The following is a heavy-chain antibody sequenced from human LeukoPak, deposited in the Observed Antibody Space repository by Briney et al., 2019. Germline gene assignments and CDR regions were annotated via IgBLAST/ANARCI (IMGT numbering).Heavy chain of an antibody. Sequence: GAPLQISCEGSGSSFTSYWIGWGRPLPGKVLEWLGISYPGNSASSYSPFFQRQVTISADKSISTAYLQWSSLKASDTAMYYCARHLGYREGVDYWGQGTLVTVSS. J-gene: IGHJ4*02. CDR1: GSSFTSYW. CDR2: SYPGNSAS. D-gene: IGHD5-12*01. CDR3: ARHLGYREGVDY. V-gene: IGHV5-51*01.